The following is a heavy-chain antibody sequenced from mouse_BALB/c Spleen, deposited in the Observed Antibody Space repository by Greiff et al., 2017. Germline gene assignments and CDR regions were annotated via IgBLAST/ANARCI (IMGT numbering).Heavy chain of an antibody. J-gene: IGHJ3*01. CDR1: GFNIKDTY. CDR3: ARLLRLREGFAY. Sequence: EVQLQESGAELVKPGASVKLSCTASGFNIKDTYMHWVKQRPEQGLEWIGRIDPANGNTKYDPKFQGKATITADTSSNTAYLQLSSLTSEDTAVYYCARLLRLREGFAYWGQGTLVTVSA. V-gene: IGHV14-3*02. CDR2: IDPANGNT. D-gene: IGHD1-2*01.